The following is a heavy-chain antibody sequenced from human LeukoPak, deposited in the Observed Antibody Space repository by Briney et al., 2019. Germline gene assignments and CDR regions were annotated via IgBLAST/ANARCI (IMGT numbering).Heavy chain of an antibody. CDR2: IYYSGST. D-gene: IGHD3-10*01. Sequence: SQTLSLTCAVSGGSISSGGYSWSWIRQPPGKGLEWIGYIYYSGSTNYNPSLKSRVTISVDTSKNQFSLKLSSVTAADTAVYYCASDITMVRGAPGAFDIWGQGTMVTVSS. V-gene: IGHV4-30-4*07. CDR3: ASDITMVRGAPGAFDI. CDR1: GGSISSGGYS. J-gene: IGHJ3*02.